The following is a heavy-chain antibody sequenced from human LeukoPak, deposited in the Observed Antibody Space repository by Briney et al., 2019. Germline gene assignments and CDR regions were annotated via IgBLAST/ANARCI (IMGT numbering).Heavy chain of an antibody. J-gene: IGHJ4*02. CDR1: GGSFNSGSYY. Sequence: PSETLSLTCTVSGGSFNSGSYYWSWIRQPAGKGLEWMGRLYSSGNTIYNPPLKSRVTMSVDTSKNQFSLKLSSVTAADTAVYYCARGPHYALGIYFDYWGQGTLVTVSS. V-gene: IGHV4-61*02. CDR3: ARGPHYALGIYFDY. D-gene: IGHD7-27*01. CDR2: LYSSGNT.